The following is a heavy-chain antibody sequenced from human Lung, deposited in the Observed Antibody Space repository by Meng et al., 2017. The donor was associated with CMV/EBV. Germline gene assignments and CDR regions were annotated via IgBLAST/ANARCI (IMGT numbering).Heavy chain of an antibody. V-gene: IGHV3-30*09. J-gene: IGHJ4*02. CDR2: TSYDRSDK. CDR3: ARDLASGFGELLGY. D-gene: IGHD3-10*01. Sequence: SGFTFSSYGMHWVRQAPGKGLEWVAVTSYDRSDKYYADSVKGRFAISRDNSKNTLYLQMNSLRAEDTAIYYCARDLASGFGELLGYWGQGTLVTVSS. CDR1: GFTFSSYG.